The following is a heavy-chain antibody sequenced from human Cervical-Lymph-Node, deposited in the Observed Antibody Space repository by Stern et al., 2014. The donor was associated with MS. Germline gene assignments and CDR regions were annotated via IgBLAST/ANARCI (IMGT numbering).Heavy chain of an antibody. CDR3: AKDTSPREYFYYGMDV. Sequence: VQLVESGGGVVQPGRSLRLSCAASGFTFSSYGLHWVRQAPGKGLEWVAVISYDGSNKDYGYSVKGRFTISRDSSKNTVYLQINSLRAEDTAVYYCAKDTSPREYFYYGMDVWGQGTTVTVSS. D-gene: IGHD3-16*01. V-gene: IGHV3-30*18. CDR1: GFTFSSYG. J-gene: IGHJ6*02. CDR2: ISYDGSNK.